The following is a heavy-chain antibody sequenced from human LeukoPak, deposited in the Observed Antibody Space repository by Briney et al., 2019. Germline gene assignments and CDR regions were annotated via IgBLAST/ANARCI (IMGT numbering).Heavy chain of an antibody. CDR3: AKDTYSSSSSEYFDY. V-gene: IGHV3-23*01. D-gene: IGHD6-6*01. Sequence: GGSLRLSCAASGFTFSSYAMSWVRQAPGKGLEWVSAISGSGGSTYYADSVKGRFTISRDSSKNTLYLQMNSLRAEDTAVYYCAKDTYSSSSSEYFDYWGQGTLVTVSS. CDR2: ISGSGGST. J-gene: IGHJ4*02. CDR1: GFTFSSYA.